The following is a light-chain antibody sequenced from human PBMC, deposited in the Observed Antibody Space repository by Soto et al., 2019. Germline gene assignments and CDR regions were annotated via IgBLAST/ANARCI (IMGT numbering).Light chain of an antibody. V-gene: IGKV1-33*01. CDR1: QDINKN. Sequence: DIQMTQYPYSLSDSVGDTVTITCQASQDINKNLIWYQQKPGKAPKLLTYDASDLETGVPSRFSGSGSGTGFTFTISSLQPEDFATYYCQQYESLPLTFGQGTRLEIK. CDR2: DAS. J-gene: IGKJ5*01. CDR3: QQYESLPLT.